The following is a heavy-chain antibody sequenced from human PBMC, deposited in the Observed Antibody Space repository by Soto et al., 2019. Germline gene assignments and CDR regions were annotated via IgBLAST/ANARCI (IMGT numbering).Heavy chain of an antibody. J-gene: IGHJ5*02. CDR2: IYYSGST. CDR3: ARVGYYDSRGYYLNWFDP. Sequence: QVQLQESGPGLVKPSQTLSLTCTVSGGSISSGGYYWSWIRQHPGKGLEWIGYIYYSGSTYYNPSIQSRVTISVGTSKNQFSLKLSSVTAADTAVYYCARVGYYDSRGYYLNWFDPWGQGTLVTVSS. V-gene: IGHV4-31*03. CDR1: GGSISSGGYY. D-gene: IGHD3-22*01.